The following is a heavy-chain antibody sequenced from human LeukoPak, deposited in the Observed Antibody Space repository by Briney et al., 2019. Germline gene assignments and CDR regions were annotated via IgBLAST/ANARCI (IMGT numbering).Heavy chain of an antibody. Sequence: PGRSLRLSCAASGFSFSSYWMHWVRQAPGKGLLWVPRINIDGRSASYAPSVTGRFTMSRDNAKNTVYLQMNSLRAEDTAVYYCVRDVWGDRDGFFEYWGQGTLVTVSS. J-gene: IGHJ4*02. V-gene: IGHV3-74*01. CDR1: GFSFSSYW. CDR2: INIDGRSA. CDR3: VRDVWGDRDGFFEY. D-gene: IGHD2-21*01.